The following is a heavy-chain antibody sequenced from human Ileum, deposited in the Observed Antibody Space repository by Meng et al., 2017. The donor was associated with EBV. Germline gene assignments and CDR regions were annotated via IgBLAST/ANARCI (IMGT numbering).Heavy chain of an antibody. J-gene: IGHJ4*02. CDR3: ATGHWCSGGTCSFDN. Sequence: GHLRDAGPGPLNPSEPLSSMCTFSGGSVSTGIYYSSWIRQPPGKGLEWIGYIHYSESANYNSSLKSRVTISLDTAKNQFSLSLSSVTAADTAVYYCATGHWCSGGTCSFDNWGQGTLVTVSS. CDR2: IHYSESA. D-gene: IGHD2-15*01. V-gene: IGHV4-61*01. CDR1: GGSVSTGIYY.